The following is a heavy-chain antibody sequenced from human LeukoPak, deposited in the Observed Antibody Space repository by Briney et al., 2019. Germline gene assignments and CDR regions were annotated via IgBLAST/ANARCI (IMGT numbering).Heavy chain of an antibody. Sequence: GGSLRLSCAASGFTFSSYAMSWVRQAPGKGLEWVSAISGSGGSTYYADSVKGRFTISRDNSKNTLCLQMNSLRAEDTAVYYCAKDRWGQQLVRNWFDPWGQGTLVTVSS. CDR2: ISGSGGST. J-gene: IGHJ5*02. V-gene: IGHV3-23*01. D-gene: IGHD6-13*01. CDR1: GFTFSSYA. CDR3: AKDRWGQQLVRNWFDP.